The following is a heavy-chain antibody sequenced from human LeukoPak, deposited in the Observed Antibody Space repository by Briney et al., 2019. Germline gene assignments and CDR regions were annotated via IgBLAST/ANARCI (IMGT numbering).Heavy chain of an antibody. CDR2: INWSGGST. V-gene: IGHV3-20*04. J-gene: IGHJ4*02. Sequence: GGSLRLSCAASGFTFDDYGMSWVRQAPGKGLEWVSGINWSGGSTGYTDSVKGRFTISRDNAKNSLYLQMNSLRAEDTALYYCARALRRHKYDYPSPDYWGQGTLVTVSS. D-gene: IGHD3-16*01. CDR3: ARALRRHKYDYPSPDY. CDR1: GFTFDDYG.